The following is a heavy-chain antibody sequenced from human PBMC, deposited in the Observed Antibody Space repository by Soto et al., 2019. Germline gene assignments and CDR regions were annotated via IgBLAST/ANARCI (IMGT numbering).Heavy chain of an antibody. D-gene: IGHD3-9*01. J-gene: IGHJ4*02. Sequence: SETLSLTCTVSGGSVSSGNYYWSWNRQPPGKGLEWIGYIYYSGSTNYNPSLKSRVTISVDTSKNQLSLKLSSVSAADTAVYYCARVERYDIYLDYWGQGTLVTVSS. CDR3: ARVERYDIYLDY. CDR1: GGSVSSGNYY. V-gene: IGHV4-61*01. CDR2: IYYSGST.